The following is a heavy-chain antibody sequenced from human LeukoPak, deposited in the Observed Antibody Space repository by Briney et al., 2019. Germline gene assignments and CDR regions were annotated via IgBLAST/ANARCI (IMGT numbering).Heavy chain of an antibody. J-gene: IGHJ4*02. CDR2: IYYSGST. Sequence: SETLSLTCTVSGGSISSYYWSWIRQPPGKGLEWIGYIYYSGSTNYNPSLKSRVTISVDTSKNQFSLKLSSVTAADTAVYYCARLKGHYGDASILTNWGQGTLVTVSS. CDR1: GGSISSYY. V-gene: IGHV4-59*08. D-gene: IGHD3-9*01. CDR3: ARLKGHYGDASILTN.